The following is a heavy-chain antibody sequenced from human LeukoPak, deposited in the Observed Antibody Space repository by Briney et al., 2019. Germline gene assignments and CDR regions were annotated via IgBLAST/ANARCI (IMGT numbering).Heavy chain of an antibody. CDR1: GDSITNYY. Sequence: SETLSLTCTVSGDSITNYYWSWIRQPPGKGLEWIGYIYHSGTTYYNPSVKSRISISVDTSKNQFSLNLRSVTAADTAVYYCARVQYCSGGSCYNLRLFDHWGQGSLVTVSS. V-gene: IGHV4-30-4*08. D-gene: IGHD2-15*01. CDR2: IYHSGTT. J-gene: IGHJ4*02. CDR3: ARVQYCSGGSCYNLRLFDH.